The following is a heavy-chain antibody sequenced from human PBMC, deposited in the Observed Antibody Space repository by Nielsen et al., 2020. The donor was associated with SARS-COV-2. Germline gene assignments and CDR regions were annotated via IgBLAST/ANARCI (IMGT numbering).Heavy chain of an antibody. CDR3: ARDPSLVRGVIIGIDAFDI. V-gene: IGHV3-23*01. Sequence: GESLKISCAASGFTFSSYAMSWVRQAPGKGLEWVSAISGSGGSTYYADSVKGRFTISRDNSKNTLYLQMNSLRAEDTAVYYCARDPSLVRGVIIGIDAFDIWGQGTMVTVSS. D-gene: IGHD3-10*01. J-gene: IGHJ3*02. CDR1: GFTFSSYA. CDR2: ISGSGGST.